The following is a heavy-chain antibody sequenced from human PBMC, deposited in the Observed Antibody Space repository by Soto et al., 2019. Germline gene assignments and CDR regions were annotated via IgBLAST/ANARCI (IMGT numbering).Heavy chain of an antibody. J-gene: IGHJ6*03. CDR3: ARPLKYCSGGSCYPYYYYMDV. V-gene: IGHV1-3*01. CDR2: INAGNGNT. CDR1: GYTFTSYA. Sequence: ASVKVSCKASGYTFTSYAMHWVRQAPGQRLEWMGWINAGNGNTKYSQKFQGRVTITRDTSASTAYMELSSLRSEDTAVYYCARPLKYCSGGSCYPYYYYMDVWGKGTTVTVSS. D-gene: IGHD2-15*01.